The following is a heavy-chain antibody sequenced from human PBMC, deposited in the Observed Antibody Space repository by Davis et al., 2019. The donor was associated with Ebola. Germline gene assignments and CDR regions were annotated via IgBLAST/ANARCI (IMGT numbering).Heavy chain of an antibody. J-gene: IGHJ4*02. CDR2: IKEDGSEK. D-gene: IGHD6-13*01. CDR3: ARGPSTGNSFSY. V-gene: IGHV3-7*01. Sequence: PGGSLRLSCAASGFSVTNNYMSWVRQAPGKGLEWVANIKEDGSEKHYVDSVEGRFTISRDNAKNSLYLQMNSLRAEDTAVYYCARGPSTGNSFSYWGQGTLVTVSS. CDR1: GFSVTNNY.